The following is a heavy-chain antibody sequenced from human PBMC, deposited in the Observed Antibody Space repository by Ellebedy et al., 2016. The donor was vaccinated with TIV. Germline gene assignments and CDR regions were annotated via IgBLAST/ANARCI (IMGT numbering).Heavy chain of an antibody. D-gene: IGHD2-15*01. CDR2: INPNSGNR. V-gene: IGHV1-8*02. Sequence: ASVKVSCKASGYTFTSYGISWVRQAPGHGLERMGWINPNSGNRGYAQKFQERLTMTRNTSINTAYLDPSSLRSEDTAVYYCARARGAAARSFDLWGQGTVVTVSS. J-gene: IGHJ3*01. CDR3: ARARGAAARSFDL. CDR1: GYTFTSYG.